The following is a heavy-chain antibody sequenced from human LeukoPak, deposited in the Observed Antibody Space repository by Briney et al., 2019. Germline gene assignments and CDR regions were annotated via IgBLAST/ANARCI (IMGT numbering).Heavy chain of an antibody. CDR2: INPSGGST. Sequence: GASVKVSCKASGYTFTGYYMHWVRQAPGQGLEWMGIINPSGGSTSYAQKFQGRVTMTRDTSTSTVYMGLSSLRSEDTAVYYCARVRSGVFDPWGQGTLVTVSS. V-gene: IGHV1-46*01. CDR1: GYTFTGYY. D-gene: IGHD3-10*01. CDR3: ARVRSGVFDP. J-gene: IGHJ5*02.